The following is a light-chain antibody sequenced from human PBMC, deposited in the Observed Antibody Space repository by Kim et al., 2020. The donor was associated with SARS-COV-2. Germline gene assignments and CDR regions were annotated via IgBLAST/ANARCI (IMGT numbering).Light chain of an antibody. CDR1: QSISSW. J-gene: IGKJ1*01. V-gene: IGKV1-5*03. Sequence: ASVGDRVTITCRASQSISSWLAWYQQKPGKAPKLLIYKASDLESGVPSRFSGSGSGTEFTLTISSLQPDDFASYHCQQYNSYPWTFGQGTKVDIK. CDR2: KAS. CDR3: QQYNSYPWT.